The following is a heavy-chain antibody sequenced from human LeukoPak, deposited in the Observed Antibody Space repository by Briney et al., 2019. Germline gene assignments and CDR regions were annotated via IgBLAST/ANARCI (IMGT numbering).Heavy chain of an antibody. CDR1: GGSISSYY. CDR3: ARGYCSSTSCWAGDAFDI. V-gene: IGHV4-4*07. Sequence: SETLSLTCTVSGGSISSYYWSWIRQPAGKGLEWIGRFYTSGIINYNPSLKGRVTMSVDTSKNHFSLTLTSVTAADTALYYCARGYCSSTSCWAGDAFDIWGQGTMVTVSS. D-gene: IGHD2-2*01. J-gene: IGHJ3*02. CDR2: FYTSGII.